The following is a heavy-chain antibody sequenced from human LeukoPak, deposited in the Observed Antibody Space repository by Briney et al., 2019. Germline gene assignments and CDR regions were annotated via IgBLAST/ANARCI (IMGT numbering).Heavy chain of an antibody. CDR2: ISSSGSTI. Sequence: PGGSLRLSCAASGFTFSSYEMNWVRQAPGKGLEWVSYISSSGSTIYYADSVKGRFTISRDNAKNSLYLQMNSLRAEDTAVYYCARGGVLLWFGELGAFDIWGQGTMVTVSS. J-gene: IGHJ3*02. CDR1: GFTFSSYE. CDR3: ARGGVLLWFGELGAFDI. V-gene: IGHV3-48*03. D-gene: IGHD3-10*01.